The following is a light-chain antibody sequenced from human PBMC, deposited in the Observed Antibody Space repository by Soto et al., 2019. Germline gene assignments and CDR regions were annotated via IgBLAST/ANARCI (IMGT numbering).Light chain of an antibody. CDR1: QGIRND. CDR3: LQDYNYPLT. CDR2: AAS. V-gene: IGKV1-6*01. J-gene: IGKJ1*01. Sequence: AIQVTQSPSSLSASVGDRVTITCRASQGIRNDLGWYQQKPGKAPKLLIYAASSLQSGVPPRFSGSGSGTDFTLAISSLQPEDFATYYCLQDYNYPLTFGQGTKVDIK.